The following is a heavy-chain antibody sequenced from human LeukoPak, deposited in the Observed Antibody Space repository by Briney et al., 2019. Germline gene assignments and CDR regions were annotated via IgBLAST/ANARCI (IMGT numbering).Heavy chain of an antibody. CDR2: IYSSVT. CDR3: ARRAGAYSHPYDY. Sequence: HPGGSLRLSCAASGFTFSSYTMNWVRQAPGKGLEWVSFIYSSVTHYSDSVKGRFTISRDNSKNTLFLQMNSLRAEDTAVYYCARRAGAYSHPYDYWGQGTLVTVSS. V-gene: IGHV3-53*01. CDR1: GFTFSSYT. D-gene: IGHD4/OR15-4a*01. J-gene: IGHJ4*02.